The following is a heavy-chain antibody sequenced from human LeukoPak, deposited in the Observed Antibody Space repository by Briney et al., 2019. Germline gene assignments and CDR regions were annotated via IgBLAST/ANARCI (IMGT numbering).Heavy chain of an antibody. CDR3: ARGMRYCDY. CDR2: IKQDGSQR. CDR1: GFTFSDYW. V-gene: IGHV3-7*03. J-gene: IGHJ4*02. Sequence: GGSLRLSCTASGFTFSDYWMTWVRQAPGKGPEWVANIKQDGSQRYYVDSVKGRFTISRDNAKNSLYLQMNSLRAEDTAVYYCARGMRYCDYWGQGTLVTVSS.